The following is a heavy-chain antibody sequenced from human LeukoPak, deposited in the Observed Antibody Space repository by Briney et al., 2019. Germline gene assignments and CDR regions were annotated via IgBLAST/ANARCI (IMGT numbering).Heavy chain of an antibody. Sequence: SETLSLTCAVYGGSFSGYYWSWIRQPPGKGLEWIGEINHSGSTNYNPSLKSRVTISVDTSKNQFSLKLSSVTAADTAVYYCASPPFQSHDAFDIWGQGTMVTVSS. CDR2: INHSGST. CDR1: GGSFSGYY. V-gene: IGHV4-34*01. J-gene: IGHJ3*02. CDR3: ASPPFQSHDAFDI.